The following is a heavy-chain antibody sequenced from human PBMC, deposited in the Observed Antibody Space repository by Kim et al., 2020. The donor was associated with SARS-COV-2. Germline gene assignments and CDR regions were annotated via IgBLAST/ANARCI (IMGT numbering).Heavy chain of an antibody. V-gene: IGHV3-23*01. CDR3: AKDTYYYGSGSYYGWGY. CDR2: ISGSGGGT. Sequence: GGSLRLSCAASGFTFSSYAMSWVRQAPGKGLEWVSAISGSGGGTYYADSVRGRFTISRDNSKNTLYLQMNSLRAEDTAVYYCAKDTYYYGSGSYYGWGYWGQGTLVTVSS. CDR1: GFTFSSYA. D-gene: IGHD3-10*01. J-gene: IGHJ4*02.